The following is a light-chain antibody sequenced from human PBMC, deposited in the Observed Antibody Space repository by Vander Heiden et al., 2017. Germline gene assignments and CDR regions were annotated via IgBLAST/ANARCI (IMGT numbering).Light chain of an antibody. CDR2: GTN. CDR1: FGSVSTSYY. V-gene: IGLV8-61*01. J-gene: IGLJ2*01. Sequence: QTVVTPDPSFSVSPVGSVALACALSFGSVSTSYYPSWYQQTPGQAPRMIIYGTNIRSSGVPDRFSGSILGNTAALTITGAQADDEADYYCVLYMGTGIVVFGGGTKLTVL. CDR3: VLYMGTGIVV.